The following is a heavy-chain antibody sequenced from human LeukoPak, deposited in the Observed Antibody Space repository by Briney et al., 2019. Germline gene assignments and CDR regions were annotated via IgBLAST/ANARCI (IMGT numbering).Heavy chain of an antibody. CDR1: GFTFSSYG. D-gene: IGHD3-22*01. CDR3: ARDLNYYDSSGLFDY. J-gene: IGHJ4*02. CDR2: IWYDGSNK. Sequence: GGSLRLSCAASGFTFSSYGMHWVRQAPGKGLEWVAVIWYDGSNKYYADSVKGRFTISRDNSKNTLYLQMNSLRAEDTAVYYCARDLNYYDSSGLFDYWGQGTLVTVSS. V-gene: IGHV3-33*08.